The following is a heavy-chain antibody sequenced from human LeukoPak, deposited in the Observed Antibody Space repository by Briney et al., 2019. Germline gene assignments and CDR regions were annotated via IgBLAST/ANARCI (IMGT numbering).Heavy chain of an antibody. CDR3: ARDFNTGYYDSSGYPFDY. V-gene: IGHV1-18*01. CDR1: GGTFSSYA. CDR2: ISAYNGNT. Sequence: ASVKVSCKASGGTFSSYAISWVRQAPGQGLEWMGWISAYNGNTNYAQKLHGRVTMTTDTSTSTAYMELRSLRSDDTAVYYCARDFNTGYYDSSGYPFDYWGQGTLVTVSS. D-gene: IGHD3-22*01. J-gene: IGHJ4*02.